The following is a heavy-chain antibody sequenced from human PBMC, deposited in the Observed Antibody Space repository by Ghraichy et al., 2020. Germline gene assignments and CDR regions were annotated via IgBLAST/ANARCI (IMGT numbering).Heavy chain of an antibody. CDR1: GFTVSSNY. J-gene: IGHJ3*02. D-gene: IGHD5-18*01. CDR3: ARDRSYGSSYAFDI. V-gene: IGHV3-53*01. CDR2: IYSGGST. Sequence: GGSLRLSCAASGFTVSSNYMSWVRQAPGKGLEWVSVIYSGGSTYYADSVKGRFTISRDNSKNTLYLQMNSLRAEDTAVYYCARDRSYGSSYAFDIWGQGTMVTVSS.